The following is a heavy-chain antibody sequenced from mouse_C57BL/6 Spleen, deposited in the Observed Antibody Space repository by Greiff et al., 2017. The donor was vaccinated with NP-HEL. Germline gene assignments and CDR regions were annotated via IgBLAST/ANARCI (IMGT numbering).Heavy chain of an antibody. D-gene: IGHD2-3*01. CDR1: GYTFTSYD. Sequence: VKLQESGPELVKPGASVKLSCKASGYTFTSYDINWVKQRPGQGLEWIGWIYPRDGSTKYKEKFKGKATLTVDTSSSTAYMELHSLTSEDSAVYFCARWVTTDAMDYWGQGTSVTVSS. J-gene: IGHJ4*01. V-gene: IGHV1-85*01. CDR3: ARWVTTDAMDY. CDR2: IYPRDGST.